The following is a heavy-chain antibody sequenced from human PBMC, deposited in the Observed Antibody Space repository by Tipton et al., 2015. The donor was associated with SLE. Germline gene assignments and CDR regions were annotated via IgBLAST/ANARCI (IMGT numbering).Heavy chain of an antibody. Sequence: TLSLTCAVYGASFSGYYWNWIRQPPGKGLEWIGEISHSGITNYNPSLKSRLTMSVDTSKKQFSLKLTSVTGADTAVYYCATRMESGDLVYFDYWGQGTLVTVSS. CDR3: ATRMESGDLVYFDY. D-gene: IGHD2-21*02. CDR1: GASFSGYY. CDR2: ISHSGIT. J-gene: IGHJ4*02. V-gene: IGHV4-34*01.